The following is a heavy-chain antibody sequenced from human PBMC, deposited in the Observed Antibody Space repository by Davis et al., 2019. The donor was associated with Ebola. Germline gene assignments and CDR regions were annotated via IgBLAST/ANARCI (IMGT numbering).Heavy chain of an antibody. CDR3: ARAPRRTEDLVHAMDV. V-gene: IGHV1-18*04. D-gene: IGHD3/OR15-3a*01. CDR2: ISDFSGTT. J-gene: IGHJ6*02. Sequence: ASVKVSCKASGFTFTTHGISWVRQAPGQGLEWMGWISDFSGTTNFAQKFQDRVSLTTDTSTRTAFMELRGLRSDDTAVYYCARAPRRTEDLVHAMDVWGQGTTVTVSS. CDR1: GFTFTTHG.